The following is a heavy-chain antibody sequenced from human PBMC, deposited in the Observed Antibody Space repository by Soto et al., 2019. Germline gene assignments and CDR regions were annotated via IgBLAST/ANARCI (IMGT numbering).Heavy chain of an antibody. V-gene: IGHV1-18*04. D-gene: IGHD1-7*01. Sequence: AVKGSCKASGYTFTSYGISWVRKAPGQGLEWMGWISAYNGNTNYAQKLQGRVTMTTDTSTSTAYMELRSLRSDDTDVYYCAREGTSPQYGMDVWGQGTTVTVSS. CDR3: AREGTSPQYGMDV. J-gene: IGHJ6*02. CDR1: GYTFTSYG. CDR2: ISAYNGNT.